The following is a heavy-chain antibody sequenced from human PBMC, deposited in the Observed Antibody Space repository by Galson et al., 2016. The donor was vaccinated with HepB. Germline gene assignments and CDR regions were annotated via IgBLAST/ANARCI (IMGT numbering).Heavy chain of an antibody. Sequence: SVKVSCKASAATFSTQAITWVRQAPGQGLEWMGVIIPRFGRTNYAQKFQGRLTMTADESTTTVFMELSRLGPDDTAVFYCARGGNLFDSWGQGTLVTVSS. CDR2: IIPRFGRT. CDR3: ARGGNLFDS. D-gene: IGHD4-23*01. J-gene: IGHJ4*02. V-gene: IGHV1-69*13. CDR1: AATFSTQA.